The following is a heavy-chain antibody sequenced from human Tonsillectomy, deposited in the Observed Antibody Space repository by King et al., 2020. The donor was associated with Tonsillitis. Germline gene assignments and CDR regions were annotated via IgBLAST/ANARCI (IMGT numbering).Heavy chain of an antibody. CDR3: ARGVEMATINAFNI. CDR1: GYSFTNYW. CDR2: IYPDDSDT. V-gene: IGHV5-51*01. J-gene: IGHJ3*02. Sequence: VQLVESGAEVKKPGESLKISCKASGYSFTNYWIGWGRQMPGKGLEWMGIIYPDDSDTRYSPSFQGQVTISADKYITTAYLQWSSLKASDTAMYYCARGVEMATINAFNIGGQGTMVTVSS. D-gene: IGHD5-24*01.